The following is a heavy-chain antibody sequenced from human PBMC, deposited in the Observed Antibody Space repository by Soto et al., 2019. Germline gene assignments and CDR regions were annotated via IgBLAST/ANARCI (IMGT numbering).Heavy chain of an antibody. V-gene: IGHV3-30*18. CDR2: ISYDGSNK. Sequence: PGGSLRLSCAASGFTFSSYGMHWVRQAPGKGLEWVAVISYDGSNKYYADSVKGRFTISRDNSKNTLYLQMNSLRAEDTAVYYCAKAPSHYDSSGYYYFDYWGQGTLVTVSS. D-gene: IGHD3-22*01. CDR3: AKAPSHYDSSGYYYFDY. CDR1: GFTFSSYG. J-gene: IGHJ4*02.